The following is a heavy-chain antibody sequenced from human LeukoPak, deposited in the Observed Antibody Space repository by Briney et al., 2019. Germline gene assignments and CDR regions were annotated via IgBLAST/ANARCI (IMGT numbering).Heavy chain of an antibody. CDR3: ARLSPSQGGSITIFGVAKGFFDY. D-gene: IGHD3-3*01. J-gene: IGHJ4*02. V-gene: IGHV4-59*01. CDR2: IYYSGST. CDR1: GGSISSYC. Sequence: PSETLSLTCTVSGGSISSYCWSWIRQPPGKGLEWIGYIYYSGSTNYNPSLKSRVTISVDTSKNQFSLKLSSVTAADTAVYYCARLSPSQGGSITIFGVAKGFFDYWGQGTLVTVSS.